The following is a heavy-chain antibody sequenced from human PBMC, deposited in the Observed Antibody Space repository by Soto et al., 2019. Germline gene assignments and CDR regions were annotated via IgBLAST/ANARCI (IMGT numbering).Heavy chain of an antibody. Sequence: SETLSLTCTVSGGSISSSSYYWGWIRQPPGKGLEWIGSIYYSGSTYYNPSLKSRVTISVDTSKNQFSLKLSSVTAADTAVYYCARNLKPYYFDYWGQGTLVTVSS. CDR2: IYYSGST. J-gene: IGHJ4*02. V-gene: IGHV4-39*01. CDR3: ARNLKPYYFDY. CDR1: GGSISSSSYY.